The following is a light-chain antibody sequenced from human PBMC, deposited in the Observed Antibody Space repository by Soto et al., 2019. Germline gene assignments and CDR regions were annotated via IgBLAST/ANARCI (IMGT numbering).Light chain of an antibody. J-gene: IGLJ2*01. CDR3: QAWDSSTVV. CDR1: KLVDKY. Sequence: SYELTQPPSVSVSPGQTASITCSGDKLVDKYACWYQQKPGQSPVLVIYQDSKRPSGIPERFSGSNSGNTATLTISGTQAMDEADYDCQAWDSSTVVFGGGTKLTVL. CDR2: QDS. V-gene: IGLV3-1*01.